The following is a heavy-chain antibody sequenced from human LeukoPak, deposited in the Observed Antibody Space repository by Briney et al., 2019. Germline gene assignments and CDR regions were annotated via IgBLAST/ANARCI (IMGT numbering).Heavy chain of an antibody. Sequence: GGSLRLSCAASGFTFSSYAMRWVRQAPGKGLEWVSDISGSGGSTYYGDSVKGRFTISRDNSKNTLYLQMNSLRAEDTAVYHCAKGRIAVAGTDAFDIWGQGTMVTVSS. V-gene: IGHV3-23*01. CDR2: ISGSGGST. CDR3: AKGRIAVAGTDAFDI. CDR1: GFTFSSYA. J-gene: IGHJ3*02. D-gene: IGHD6-19*01.